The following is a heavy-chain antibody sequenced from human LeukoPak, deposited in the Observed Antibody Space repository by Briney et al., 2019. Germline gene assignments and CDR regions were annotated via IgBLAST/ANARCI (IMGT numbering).Heavy chain of an antibody. J-gene: IGHJ6*02. CDR1: GYTFTSYY. D-gene: IGHD3-3*01. CDR2: INPSGGST. Sequence: ASVKVSCKASGYTFTSYYMHWVRQAPGQGLEWMGIINPSGGSTSYAQKFQGRVTMTRNTSISTAYMELSSLRSEDTAVYYCAREGYYDFWSGYYPEGHGMDVWGQGTTVTVSS. V-gene: IGHV1-46*01. CDR3: AREGYYDFWSGYYPEGHGMDV.